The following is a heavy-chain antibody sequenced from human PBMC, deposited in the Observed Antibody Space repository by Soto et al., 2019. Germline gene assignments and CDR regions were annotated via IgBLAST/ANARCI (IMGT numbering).Heavy chain of an antibody. V-gene: IGHV1-18*01. CDR1: GYTFTSYG. J-gene: IGHJ4*02. D-gene: IGHD1-26*01. CDR2: ISAYNGNT. Sequence: QVQLVQSGAEVKKPGASVKVSCKASGYTFTSYGITWVRQAPGQGLEWMGWISAYNGNTNYAQKLQGRVTMTTDTSPSTAYMELRGLRSDDTAVYYCARDRGSYALDYWGQGPLVTVSS. CDR3: ARDRGSYALDY.